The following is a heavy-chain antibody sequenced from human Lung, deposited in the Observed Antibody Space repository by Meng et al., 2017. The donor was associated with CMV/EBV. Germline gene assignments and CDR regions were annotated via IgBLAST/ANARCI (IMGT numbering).Heavy chain of an antibody. CDR1: GFTFSSTW. J-gene: IGHJ4*02. CDR2: INSVGSST. CDR3: AREPYDYDSSLDY. V-gene: IGHV3-74*01. D-gene: IGHD3-22*01. Sequence: ESXKISXAASGFTFSSTWMHWVRQAPGKGLVWVSHINSVGSSTIYADSVKGRFTISIDNAKNTLYLQMNSLRSEDTAVYYCAREPYDYDSSLDYWGQGTXVTVSS.